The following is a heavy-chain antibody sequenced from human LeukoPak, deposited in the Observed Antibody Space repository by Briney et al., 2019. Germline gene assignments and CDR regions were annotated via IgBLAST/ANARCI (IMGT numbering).Heavy chain of an antibody. CDR3: ARQYYGSGSYFIL. J-gene: IGHJ4*02. CDR1: GGSISSYY. V-gene: IGHV4-59*08. D-gene: IGHD3-10*01. Sequence: SETLSLTCTVSGGSISSYYWSWIRQPPGKGLEWIGYIYYSGSTNYNPSLKSRVTISVDTSKNRFSLKLSSVTAADTAVYYCARQYYGSGSYFILWGQGTLVTVSS. CDR2: IYYSGST.